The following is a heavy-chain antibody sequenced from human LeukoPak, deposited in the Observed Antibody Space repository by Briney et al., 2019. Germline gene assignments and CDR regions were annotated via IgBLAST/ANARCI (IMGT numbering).Heavy chain of an antibody. CDR1: GFTFSSYW. V-gene: IGHV3-7*01. J-gene: IGHJ4*02. CDR2: IKQDGSEK. D-gene: IGHD3-10*01. CDR3: ASNPFTYYYGSGSYWSDY. Sequence: PGGSLRLSCAASGFTFSSYWMSWVRQAPGKGLEWVANIKQDGSEKYYVDSVKGRFTISRDNAKNSLYLQMNSLRAEDTAVYYCASNPFTYYYGSGSYWSDYWGQGTLDTVSS.